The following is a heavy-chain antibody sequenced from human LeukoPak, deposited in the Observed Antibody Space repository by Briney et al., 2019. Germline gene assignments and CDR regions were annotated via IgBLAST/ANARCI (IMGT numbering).Heavy chain of an antibody. CDR3: ARDGYSSSWYRNWFDP. CDR1: GYTFTSYG. V-gene: IGHV1-2*02. CDR2: INPNSGGT. D-gene: IGHD6-13*01. Sequence: ASVKVSCKASGYTFTSYGISWVRQAPGQGLEWMGWINPNSGGTNYAQKFQGRVTMTRDTSISTAYMELSRLRSDDTAVYYCARDGYSSSWYRNWFDPWGQGTLVTVSS. J-gene: IGHJ5*02.